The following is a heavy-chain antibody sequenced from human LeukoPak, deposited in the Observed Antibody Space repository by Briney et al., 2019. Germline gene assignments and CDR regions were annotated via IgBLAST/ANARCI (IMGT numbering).Heavy chain of an antibody. V-gene: IGHV3-53*01. CDR2: IYSGGST. D-gene: IGHD4-11*01. CDR1: GFTVSTNY. CDR3: AREGQSGAFDI. J-gene: IGHJ3*02. Sequence: GGSLRLSCAASGFTVSTNYMNWVRQAPGKGLEWVSIIYSGGSTYYADSVKGRFTIPRDNSKNTLYLQMNSLRAEDTAVYYCAREGQSGAFDIWGQGTMVTVSS.